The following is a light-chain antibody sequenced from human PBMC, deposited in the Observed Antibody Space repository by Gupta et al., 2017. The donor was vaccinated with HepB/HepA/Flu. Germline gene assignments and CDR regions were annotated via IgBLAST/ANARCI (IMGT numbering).Light chain of an antibody. J-gene: IGLJ1*01. CDR2: DVS. CDR1: SSDVGGYNY. CDR3: SSYTSSSTSYV. V-gene: IGLV2-14*03. Sequence: QSALTPPASVSGSPGQSITISCTGTSSDVGGYNYVSWYQQHPGKAPKLMIYDVSNRPSGVSNRFSGSKSGNTASLTISGLQADDEADYYCSSYTSSSTSYVFGTGTKVTVL.